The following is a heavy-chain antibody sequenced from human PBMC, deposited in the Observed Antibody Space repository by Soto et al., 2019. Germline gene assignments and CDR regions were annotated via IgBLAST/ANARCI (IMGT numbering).Heavy chain of an antibody. CDR2: IYDSGST. J-gene: IGHJ5*02. CDR3: AAAPRS. CDR1: GGSISNYY. Sequence: QEQLQESGPGLVKPSETLSLTCTVSGGSISNYYWSWVRQPRGKGLEWIGYIYDSGSTNYNPSLKSRVTISVDTSKNQFSLRLTSVTAADTAVYYCAAAPRSWGQGTLVTVSS. V-gene: IGHV4-59*01. D-gene: IGHD2-15*01.